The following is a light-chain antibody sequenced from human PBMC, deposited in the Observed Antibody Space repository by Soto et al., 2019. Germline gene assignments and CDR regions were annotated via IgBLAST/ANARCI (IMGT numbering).Light chain of an antibody. CDR3: QQYQSLT. J-gene: IGKJ4*01. Sequence: IVLTQSPAILALSPGDRATLSCRASQSVSSSYLAWYQHKPGQAPRLLIHGASRRVTGIPDRFSGSGFGTDFTLTITRLEPEAFAVYYCQQYQSLTFGGGTKVEMK. CDR1: QSVSSSY. V-gene: IGKV3-20*01. CDR2: GAS.